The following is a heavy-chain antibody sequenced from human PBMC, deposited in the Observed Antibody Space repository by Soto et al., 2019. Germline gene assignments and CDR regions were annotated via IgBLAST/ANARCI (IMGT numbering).Heavy chain of an antibody. CDR1: GFTFSTYA. Sequence: GGSLRLSCAASGFTFSTYAMSWVRQAPGKGLEWVSAIRGSGGNPYYADSVKGRFTISRDNSKNTLFLQMHSLRAEDTAIYYCAKTMLSTIYAFDIWGQGTMVTVSS. CDR3: AKTMLSTIYAFDI. D-gene: IGHD3-3*01. CDR2: IRGSGGNP. J-gene: IGHJ3*02. V-gene: IGHV3-23*01.